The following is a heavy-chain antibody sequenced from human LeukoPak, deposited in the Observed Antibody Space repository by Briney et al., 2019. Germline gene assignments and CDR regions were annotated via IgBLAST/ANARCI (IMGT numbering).Heavy chain of an antibody. V-gene: IGHV4-34*01. CDR3: VREKRSGTHPLYYYYYGMDV. D-gene: IGHD3-10*01. Sequence: SETLSLTCAVYGGSFSGYYWSWIRQPPGKGLEWIGEINHSGSTNYNPSLKSRVTISVDTSKNQFSLKLSSVTAADTAVYYCVREKRSGTHPLYYYYYGMDVWGQGTTVTVSS. J-gene: IGHJ6*02. CDR1: GGSFSGYY. CDR2: INHSGST.